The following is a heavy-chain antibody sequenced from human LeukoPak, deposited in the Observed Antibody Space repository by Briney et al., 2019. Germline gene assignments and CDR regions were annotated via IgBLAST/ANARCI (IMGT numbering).Heavy chain of an antibody. V-gene: IGHV3-7*01. Sequence: GGSLRLSCAASGFTFSSYWMSWVRQAPGKGLEWVANIKQDGSEKYYVDSVKGRFTTSRDNAKSSLYLQMNSLRAEDTAVYYCARDSSYYYGSGSYWDYWGQGTLATVSS. D-gene: IGHD3-10*01. CDR2: IKQDGSEK. J-gene: IGHJ4*02. CDR1: GFTFSSYW. CDR3: ARDSSYYYGSGSYWDY.